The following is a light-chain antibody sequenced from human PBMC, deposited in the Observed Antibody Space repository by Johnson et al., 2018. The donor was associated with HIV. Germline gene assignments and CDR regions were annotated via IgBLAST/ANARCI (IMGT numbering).Light chain of an antibody. CDR2: DNN. V-gene: IGLV1-51*01. J-gene: IGLJ1*01. Sequence: QSVLTQPPSVSAAPGQKVTISCSGSSSNIGNNYVSWYQQVPGAAPKLLIYDNNRRPSGIPDRFSGSKSGTSATLGITGLQTGDEADYYCGTWDSSLSTAFSGTGTKVTVL. CDR1: SSNIGNNY. CDR3: GTWDSSLSTAF.